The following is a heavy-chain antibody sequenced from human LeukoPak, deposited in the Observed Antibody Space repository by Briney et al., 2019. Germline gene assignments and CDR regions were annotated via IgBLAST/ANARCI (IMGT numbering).Heavy chain of an antibody. D-gene: IGHD3-22*01. CDR2: INSNSGGA. V-gene: IGHV1-2*02. J-gene: IGHJ4*02. Sequence: GASVKVSCKASGYTFTSYYMHWVRQAPGQGLEWMGWINSNSGGANYAQKFQGRVTMTRDTSISTAYMELSRLRSDDTAVYYCARVHGYYDSSGDLTFDYWGQGTLVTVSS. CDR1: GYTFTSYY. CDR3: ARVHGYYDSSGDLTFDY.